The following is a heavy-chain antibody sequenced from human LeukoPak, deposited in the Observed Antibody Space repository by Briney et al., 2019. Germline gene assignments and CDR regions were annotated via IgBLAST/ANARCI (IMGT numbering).Heavy chain of an antibody. J-gene: IGHJ4*02. CDR1: GGTFSSYA. D-gene: IGHD5-18*01. Sequence: SVKVSCKASGGTFSSYAISWVRQAPGQGLEWMGGIIPIFGTANYAQKFQGRFTITADESTSTAYMELSSLRSEDTAVYYCARVGGKIYSYGFFDYWGQGTLVTVSS. CDR3: ARVGGKIYSYGFFDY. V-gene: IGHV1-69*13. CDR2: IIPIFGTA.